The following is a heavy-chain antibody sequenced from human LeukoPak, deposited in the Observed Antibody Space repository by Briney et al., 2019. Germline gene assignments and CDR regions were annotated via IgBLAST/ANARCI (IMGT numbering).Heavy chain of an antibody. CDR2: ISGVGGGT. J-gene: IGHJ4*02. CDR3: AKANGSYYFDY. Sequence: GGSLRLSCAVSGFTFSSYAMSWVRQAPGKGLEWVSTISGVGGGTQYAASVEGRFTISRDNSRNTLYLQMNSLRAEDTAVYYCAKANGSYYFDYWGQGTLVTVSS. D-gene: IGHD1-26*01. CDR1: GFTFSSYA. V-gene: IGHV3-23*01.